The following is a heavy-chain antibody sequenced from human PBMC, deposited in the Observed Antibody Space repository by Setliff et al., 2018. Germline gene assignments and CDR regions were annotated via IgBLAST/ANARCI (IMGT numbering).Heavy chain of an antibody. Sequence: DASVKVSCKASGYSFTLYAMHWMRQAPGQRLEWMGWMNIDNGKTEYSQEFQDRVTFTRDTFAETAYMELRSLTSDDMAVYYCARGYCDGIGCPAPLYYFDSWGQGTLVTVSS. CDR3: ARGYCDGIGCPAPLYYFDS. D-gene: IGHD2-21*01. CDR2: MNIDNGKT. J-gene: IGHJ4*02. CDR1: GYSFTLYA. V-gene: IGHV1-3*03.